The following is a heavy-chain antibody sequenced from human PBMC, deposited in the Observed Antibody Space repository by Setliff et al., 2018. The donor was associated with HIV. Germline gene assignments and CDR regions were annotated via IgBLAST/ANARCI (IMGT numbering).Heavy chain of an antibody. D-gene: IGHD5-12*01. CDR1: GFTFSSYS. Sequence: NPGGSLRLSCAASGFTFSSYSMNWVRQAPGKGLEWVSSISSSSSYIYYADSVKGRFTISGDTSKNTLFLQINSLRPEDTAVYYCARISVASRYNSDMDVWGKGTTVTVSS. J-gene: IGHJ6*03. V-gene: IGHV3-21*01. CDR2: ISSSSSYI. CDR3: ARISVASRYNSDMDV.